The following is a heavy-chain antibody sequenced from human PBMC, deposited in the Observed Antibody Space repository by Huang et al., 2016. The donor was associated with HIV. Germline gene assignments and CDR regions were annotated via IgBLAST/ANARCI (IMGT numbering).Heavy chain of an antibody. CDR2: IREYSGQK. J-gene: IGHJ3*02. CDR3: ARDPFIKAFDI. Sequence: CAASDFDFSSYWMMWLRQVPGKVLEWVASIREYSGQKDYLDSVKGRFIISRDNPKKSLYLQMNNLRAEDAAVYYCARDPFIKAFDIWGQGTLVTVSS. CDR1: DFDFSSYW. V-gene: IGHV3-7*01.